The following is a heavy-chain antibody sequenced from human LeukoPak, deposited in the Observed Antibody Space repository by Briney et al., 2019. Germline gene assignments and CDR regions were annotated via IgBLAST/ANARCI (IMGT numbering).Heavy chain of an antibody. D-gene: IGHD3-10*01. Sequence: ASVKVSCQASGGTVSSYAISWVRQPPGQGLEWMGGIIPFFGTANYAQKFQGRVTITADESTSTAYMELSSLRSEDTAVYYCARDMHYYEGSGLDIWGQGTMVTVSS. CDR3: ARDMHYYEGSGLDI. CDR2: IIPFFGTA. CDR1: GGTVSSYA. J-gene: IGHJ3*02. V-gene: IGHV1-69*13.